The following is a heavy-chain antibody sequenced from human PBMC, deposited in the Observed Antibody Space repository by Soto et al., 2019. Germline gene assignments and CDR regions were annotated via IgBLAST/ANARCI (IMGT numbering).Heavy chain of an antibody. Sequence: QVQLQQWGAGLLKPSETLSLTCAVYGGSFSGYYWSWIRQPPGKGLEWIGEINHSGSTNYNPSLKSRVTRSVDTSKNQFSLKLSSVTAADTAVYYCARGVRGVLRTSYNWFDPWGQGTLVTVSS. V-gene: IGHV4-34*01. D-gene: IGHD3-10*01. CDR2: INHSGST. J-gene: IGHJ5*02. CDR3: ARGVRGVLRTSYNWFDP. CDR1: GGSFSGYY.